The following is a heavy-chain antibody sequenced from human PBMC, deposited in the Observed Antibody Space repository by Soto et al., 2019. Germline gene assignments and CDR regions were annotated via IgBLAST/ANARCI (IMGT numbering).Heavy chain of an antibody. V-gene: IGHV3-23*01. CDR3: TKEHSNYPDNWFDP. Sequence: WGSLRLSCAASGFSFSNYAMSWVRQAPGTGLEWVSAIDSGGGSTYYAASVKGRFSISRDNSMNTLYLQMNSLRAEDTAIYYCTKEHSNYPDNWFDPWGQGTLVTVS. CDR2: IDSGGGST. J-gene: IGHJ5*02. CDR1: GFSFSNYA. D-gene: IGHD4-4*01.